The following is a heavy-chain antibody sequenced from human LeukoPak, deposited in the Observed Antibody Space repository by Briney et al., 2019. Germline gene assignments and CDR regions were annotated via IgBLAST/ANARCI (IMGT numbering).Heavy chain of an antibody. D-gene: IGHD5-12*01. J-gene: IGHJ4*02. CDR2: IWYDGSNK. V-gene: IGHV3-33*01. CDR1: GFTLSSYG. Sequence: GGSLRLSCAASGFTLSSYGMHWVRQAPGKGLEWVAVIWYDGSNKYYADSVKGRFTISRDNSKNTLYLQMNSLRAEDTAVYYCARDYRVVATGFLDYWGQGTLVTVSS. CDR3: ARDYRVVATGFLDY.